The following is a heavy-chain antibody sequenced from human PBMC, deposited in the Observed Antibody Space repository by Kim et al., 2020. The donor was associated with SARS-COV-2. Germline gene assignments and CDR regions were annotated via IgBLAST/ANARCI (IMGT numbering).Heavy chain of an antibody. Sequence: SETLSLTCTVSGYSISSGYYWGWIRQPPGKGLEWIGSIYHSGSTYYNPSLKSRVTISVDTSKNQFSLKLSSVTAADTAVYYCARDWVMANYGLDYWGQGT. CDR2: IYHSGST. J-gene: IGHJ4*02. CDR1: GYSISSGYY. V-gene: IGHV4-38-2*02. D-gene: IGHD3-16*01. CDR3: ARDWVMANYGLDY.